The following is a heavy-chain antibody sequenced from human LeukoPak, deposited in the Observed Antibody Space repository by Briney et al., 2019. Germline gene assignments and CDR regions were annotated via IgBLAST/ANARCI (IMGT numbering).Heavy chain of an antibody. D-gene: IGHD4-23*01. CDR2: IYPGDSDT. V-gene: IGHV5-51*01. Sequence: GESLKISCKGPGYSFTSYWIGWVRQLPGKGLEWMEIIYPGDSDTRYSPSFHGQVTISADKSISTAYLQWSSLKASDTAMYYCARHRRDMKVYGGNRRYYYYMDVWGKGTTVTVSS. CDR3: ARHRRDMKVYGGNRRYYYYMDV. J-gene: IGHJ6*03. CDR1: GYSFTSYW.